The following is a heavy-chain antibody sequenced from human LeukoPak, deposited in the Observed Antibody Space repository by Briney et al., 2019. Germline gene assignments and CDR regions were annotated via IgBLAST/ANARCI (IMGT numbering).Heavy chain of an antibody. CDR2: INPISGGT. J-gene: IGHJ5*02. Sequence: ASVKVSCKASGYTFTGYYMHWVRQAPGQGLEWMGWINPISGGTNYAQKFQGRVTMTRDTSISTAYMELSRLRSDDTAVYYCARDLGQYYDTSDNWFDPWGQGTLVTVSS. V-gene: IGHV1-2*02. CDR1: GYTFTGYY. D-gene: IGHD3-22*01. CDR3: ARDLGQYYDTSDNWFDP.